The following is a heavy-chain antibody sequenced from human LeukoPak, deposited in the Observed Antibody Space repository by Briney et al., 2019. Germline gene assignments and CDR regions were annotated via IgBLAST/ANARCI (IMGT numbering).Heavy chain of an antibody. CDR1: GDSVNSGIYY. V-gene: IGHV4-61*01. Sequence: PSETLSLTCNVSGDSVNSGIYYWSWIRQPPGQGLEWIGYIYYTGSTTYNPSLKSRVTISVDTSKNQFSLKLSSVTAADTAVYYCARARGTAYFGSGTYHLDYWGQGALVTVSS. CDR3: ARARGTAYFGSGTYHLDY. D-gene: IGHD3-10*01. CDR2: IYYTGST. J-gene: IGHJ4*02.